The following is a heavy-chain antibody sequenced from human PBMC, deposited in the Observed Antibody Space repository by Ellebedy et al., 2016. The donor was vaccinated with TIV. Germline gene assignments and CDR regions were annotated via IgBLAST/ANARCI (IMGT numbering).Heavy chain of an antibody. Sequence: GGSLRLSCAASEFTVSYNYMNWVRQAPGNGLEWVSLISSTGTTYYADSVKGRFTISKDNSKNTLNLQMTSLRVEDTAVYYCSRASFYDVDLSGWYFDIWGRGTLVSVSS. V-gene: IGHV3-66*01. J-gene: IGHJ2*01. CDR1: EFTVSYNY. D-gene: IGHD3-10*02. CDR3: SRASFYDVDLSGWYFDI. CDR2: ISSTGTT.